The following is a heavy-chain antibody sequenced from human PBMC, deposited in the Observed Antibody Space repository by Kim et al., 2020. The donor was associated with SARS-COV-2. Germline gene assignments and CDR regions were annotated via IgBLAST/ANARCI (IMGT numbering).Heavy chain of an antibody. J-gene: IGHJ4*02. CDR3: ARDIWAIAAGGAFDY. V-gene: IGHV3-30*01. D-gene: IGHD6-13*01. Sequence: DSVKGRFTISRDNSKNTLYLQMNSLRAEDTAVYYCARDIWAIAAGGAFDYWGQGTLVTVSS.